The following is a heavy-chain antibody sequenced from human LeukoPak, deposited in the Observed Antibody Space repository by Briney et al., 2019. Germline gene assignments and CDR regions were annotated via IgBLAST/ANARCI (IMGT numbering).Heavy chain of an antibody. D-gene: IGHD2-2*01. V-gene: IGHV4-59*01. CDR3: ARYIVVVPAAMGWFDP. J-gene: IGHJ5*02. Sequence: PSETLSLTCTVSGGSISSYYWSWIRQPPGKGLEWIGYIYHSGSTNYNPSLKSRVTISVDTSKNQFSLKLSSVTAADTAVYYCARYIVVVPAAMGWFDPWGQGTLVTVSS. CDR2: IYHSGST. CDR1: GGSISSYY.